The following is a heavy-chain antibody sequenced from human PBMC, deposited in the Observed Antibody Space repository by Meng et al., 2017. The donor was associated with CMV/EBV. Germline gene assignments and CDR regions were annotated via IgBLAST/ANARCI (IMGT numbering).Heavy chain of an antibody. CDR3: AMAWGGYVWGSYRNGGWFDP. D-gene: IGHD3-16*02. J-gene: IGHJ5*02. V-gene: IGHV1-46*01. CDR1: GYTFPRYY. CDR2: INPSGGRT. Sequence: ASVPVSCQASGYTFPRYYMHWVRQAPGQGLEWMGIINPSGGRTSYAQKCQGRITMTRDTSTSTVYMELSSLRSEDTAVYYCAMAWGGYVWGSYRNGGWFDPWGQGTLVTVSS.